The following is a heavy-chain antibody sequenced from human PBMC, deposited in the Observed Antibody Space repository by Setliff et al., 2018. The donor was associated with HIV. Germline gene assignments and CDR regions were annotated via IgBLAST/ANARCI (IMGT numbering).Heavy chain of an antibody. J-gene: IGHJ4*02. CDR1: GASITTDTYY. D-gene: IGHD3-22*01. CDR2: IYHRGST. CDR3: ARDRLTYYFDY. V-gene: IGHV4-39*02. Sequence: SETLSLTCTVSGASITTDTYYWAWIRQPPGKGLEWIGSIYHRGSTHHNPSLKSRVTFSVDTSKNQFSLKLSSVTAADTAVYYCARDRLTYYFDYWGQGILVTVSS.